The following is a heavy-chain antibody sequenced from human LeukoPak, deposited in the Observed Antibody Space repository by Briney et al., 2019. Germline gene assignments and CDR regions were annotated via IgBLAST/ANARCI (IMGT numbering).Heavy chain of an antibody. Sequence: PGGSLRLSCAASGFTFSSYAMSWVRQAPGKGLEWVSAISGSGGSTYYADSVKGRFTISRDNSKNTLYLQVNSLRAEDTAVYYCAKGGNYCTGGVCYYYYMDVWGKGTTVTVSS. V-gene: IGHV3-23*01. CDR1: GFTFSSYA. J-gene: IGHJ6*03. CDR3: AKGGNYCTGGVCYYYYMDV. D-gene: IGHD2-8*02. CDR2: ISGSGGST.